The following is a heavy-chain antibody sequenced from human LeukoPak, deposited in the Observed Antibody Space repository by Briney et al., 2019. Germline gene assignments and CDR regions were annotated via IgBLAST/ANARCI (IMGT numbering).Heavy chain of an antibody. V-gene: IGHV3-15*01. CDR1: GFTLSNAW. CDR2: IKSKTDGGPT. CDR3: TTDPYYDFWSGELIDY. J-gene: IGHJ4*02. D-gene: IGHD3-3*01. Sequence: PGGSLRLSCAASGFTLSNAWMSWVPQAPGKALEWVGRIKSKTDGGPTDYAAPVKGRFTISRDDSKNTLYLQMNSLKTEDTAVYYCTTDPYYDFWSGELIDYWGQGTLVTVSS.